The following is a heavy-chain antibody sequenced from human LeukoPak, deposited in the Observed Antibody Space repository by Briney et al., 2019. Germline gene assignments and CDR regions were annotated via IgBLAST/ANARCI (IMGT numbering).Heavy chain of an antibody. V-gene: IGHV3-72*01. CDR3: ARSPESGGNVFDI. Sequence: GGFLRLSCAASGFTFSDHYIDWVRQAPGKGLEWVGRSRNKRNGYTTEYGASVKGRFSISRDDSKNSVYLQMNSLKTEDTAVYYCARSPESGGNVFDIWGQGTMVTVSS. J-gene: IGHJ3*02. CDR2: SRNKRNGYTT. CDR1: GFTFSDHY. D-gene: IGHD3-16*01.